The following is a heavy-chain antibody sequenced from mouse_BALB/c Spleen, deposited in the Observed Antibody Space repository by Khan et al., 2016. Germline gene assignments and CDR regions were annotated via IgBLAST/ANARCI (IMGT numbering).Heavy chain of an antibody. J-gene: IGHJ3*01. CDR1: GFNIKDTY. CDR3: ARSPYDYDVGFAY. D-gene: IGHD2-4*01. Sequence: VQLKQSGAELVKPGASVKLSCTASGFNIKDTYMHWVKQRPEQGLEWIGRMDPANGNTKYDPKFQGKATITADTSSNTAYLQLSSLTSADTAVYYCARSPYDYDVGFAYWGHGTLVTVSA. CDR2: MDPANGNT. V-gene: IGHV14-3*02.